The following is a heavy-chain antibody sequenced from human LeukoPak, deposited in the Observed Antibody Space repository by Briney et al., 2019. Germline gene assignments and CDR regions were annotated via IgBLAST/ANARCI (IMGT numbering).Heavy chain of an antibody. J-gene: IGHJ3*02. V-gene: IGHV3-48*01. CDR3: ARDVGASAPDAFDI. D-gene: IGHD1-26*01. Sequence: GGSLRLSCTASGLSFSSYNMNWVRQAPGKGPEWVAYITANNTTKSYADSVKGRFTISRDNAKKSLFLQMNSLRAEDTDVYYCARDVGASAPDAFDIWGQGTMVTVSS. CDR2: ITANNTTK. CDR1: GLSFSSYN.